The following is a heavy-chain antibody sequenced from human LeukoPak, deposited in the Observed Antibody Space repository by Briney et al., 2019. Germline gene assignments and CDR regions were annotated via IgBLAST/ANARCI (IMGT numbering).Heavy chain of an antibody. D-gene: IGHD3-10*01. Sequence: GTLRLSCAASGFTFSIYGMSWVRQPPGKGLEWIGSIYYSGSTYYNPSLKSRVTISVDTSKNQFSLKLSSVTAADTAVYYCARLRGITMVRGVIITSPYYYYMDVWGKGTTVTISS. CDR1: GFTFSIYG. V-gene: IGHV4-38-2*01. CDR3: ARLRGITMVRGVIITSPYYYYMDV. J-gene: IGHJ6*03. CDR2: IYYSGST.